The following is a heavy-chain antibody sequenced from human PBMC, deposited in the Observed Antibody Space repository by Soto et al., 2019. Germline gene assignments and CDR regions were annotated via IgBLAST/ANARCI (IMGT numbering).Heavy chain of an antibody. CDR2: VSPDSGNA. Sequence: QVQVVQSRAEVKKPGASVKVSCKTSGYTFTDYDINWIRQAPGQGLEWMGWVSPDSGNAGYAPQFQGRVSRTSDTSISTVYMELSSLRAEDTAVYFCEVTTGYWGQGTMVTVSA. D-gene: IGHD2-21*02. J-gene: IGHJ4*02. CDR1: GYTFTDYD. V-gene: IGHV1-8*01. CDR3: EVTTGY.